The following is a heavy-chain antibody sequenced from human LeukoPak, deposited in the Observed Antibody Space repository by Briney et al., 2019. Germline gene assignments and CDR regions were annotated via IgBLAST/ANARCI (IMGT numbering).Heavy chain of an antibody. CDR2: INPNSGGT. V-gene: IGHV1-2*02. CDR3: ARSLTIFGVVIPPGY. CDR1: GYTFTGYY. J-gene: IGHJ4*02. D-gene: IGHD3-3*01. Sequence: ASVKVSCRASGYTFTGYYMHWVQQAPGQGLEWMGWINPNSGGTNYAQKFQGRVTMTRDTSISTAYMELSRLRSDDTAVYYCARSLTIFGVVIPPGYWGQGTLVTVSS.